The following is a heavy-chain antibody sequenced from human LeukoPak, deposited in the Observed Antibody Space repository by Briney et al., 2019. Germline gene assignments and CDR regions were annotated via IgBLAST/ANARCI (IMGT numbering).Heavy chain of an antibody. CDR3: ARQFRDSSGYYSYYFDY. CDR2: IYPGDSDT. J-gene: IGHJ4*02. D-gene: IGHD3-22*01. Sequence: PGESLQISCKGSGYSFTTYWIGWGRQLPGRGLEWMGIIYPGDSDTRYSPSFQGQVTISADKSISTAYLQWSSLKASDTAMYYCARQFRDSSGYYSYYFDYWGQGTLVTVSS. CDR1: GYSFTTYW. V-gene: IGHV5-51*01.